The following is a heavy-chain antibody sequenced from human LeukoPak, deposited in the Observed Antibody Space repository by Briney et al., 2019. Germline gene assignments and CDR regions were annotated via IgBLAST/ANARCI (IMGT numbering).Heavy chain of an antibody. CDR3: ARDPPRGFGNAFDI. J-gene: IGHJ3*02. D-gene: IGHD2-15*01. CDR2: LYSSGST. Sequence: TGGSLRLSCVASGFTVSSNYMNWVRQAPGKGLEWVAVLYSSGSTRYAESVKGRFTISRDNSENTLYLQMNSLGVEDTAMYFCARDPPRGFGNAFDIWGQGTMVTVSP. CDR1: GFTVSSNY. V-gene: IGHV3-53*01.